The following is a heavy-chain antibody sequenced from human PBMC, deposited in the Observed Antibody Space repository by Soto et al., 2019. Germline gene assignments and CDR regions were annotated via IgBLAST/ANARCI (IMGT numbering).Heavy chain of an antibody. V-gene: IGHV3-30*18. CDR3: AKDLLAGSGSSSVHYYYGMDV. J-gene: IGHJ6*02. CDR1: GFTFSSYG. D-gene: IGHD3-10*01. CDR2: ISYDGSNK. Sequence: GGSLRLSCAASGFTFSSYGMHWVRQAPGKGLEWVAVISYDGSNKYYADSVKGRFTISRDNSKNTLYLQMNSLRAEDTAVYYCAKDLLAGSGSSSVHYYYGMDVWGQGTTVTVSS.